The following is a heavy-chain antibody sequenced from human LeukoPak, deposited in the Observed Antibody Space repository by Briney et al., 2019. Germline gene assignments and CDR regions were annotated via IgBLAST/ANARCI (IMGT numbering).Heavy chain of an antibody. D-gene: IGHD3-10*01. CDR1: GGTFSNYG. CDR2: IIPILGVV. CDR3: ARDKDSYGPGSTVGY. V-gene: IGHV1-69*04. J-gene: IGHJ4*02. Sequence: SVKVSCRASGGTFSNYGFNWVRQAPGQGLEWMARIIPILGVVNYAQKFKGRVTVTADTSTTTAYMELSSLKSEDTAVYFCARDKDSYGPGSTVGYWGQGTLVTVSS.